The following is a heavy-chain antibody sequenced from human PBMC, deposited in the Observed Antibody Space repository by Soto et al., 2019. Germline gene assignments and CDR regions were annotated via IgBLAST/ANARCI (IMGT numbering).Heavy chain of an antibody. CDR2: ITPYNANT. V-gene: IGHV1-18*01. CDR3: ARGGVGNTARWSDP. CDR1: GYIFTSFG. Sequence: QVQLVQSGVDVKKPGASVTVSCKASGYIFTSFGITWVRQAPGQGLEWMGWITPYNANTNYAQKLQGRVTMTADTSPSRAYMERRSLISDHTAVYYCARGGVGNTARWSDPWGQGTLVTVST. J-gene: IGHJ5*02. D-gene: IGHD3-16*01.